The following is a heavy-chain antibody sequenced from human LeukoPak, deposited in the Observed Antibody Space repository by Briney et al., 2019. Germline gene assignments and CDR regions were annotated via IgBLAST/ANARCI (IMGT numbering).Heavy chain of an antibody. D-gene: IGHD2-8*01. J-gene: IGHJ3*02. Sequence: SETLSLTCTVSGGSISSSSYYWGWIRQPPGKGLERIGSIYYSGSTYYNPSLKSRVTISVDTSNNQFSLKLSSVTAADTAVYYCARTVLMVYASYAFDIWGQGTMVTVSS. CDR3: ARTVLMVYASYAFDI. CDR2: IYYSGST. V-gene: IGHV4-39*01. CDR1: GGSISSSSYY.